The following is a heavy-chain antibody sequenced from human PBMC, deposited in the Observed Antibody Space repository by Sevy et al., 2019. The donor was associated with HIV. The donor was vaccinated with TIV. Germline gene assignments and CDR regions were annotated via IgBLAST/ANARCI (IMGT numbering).Heavy chain of an antibody. J-gene: IGHJ4*02. CDR1: GFTFSSYW. Sequence: GGSLRLSCAASGFTFSSYWMSWVRQAPGKGLEWVANIKQDGSEKYYVDSVKGRFTISRDNAKNSLYLQMNSLRAEDTAVYYCARGYSNLRGYSYGTYYFDYWAQGTLVTVSS. CDR3: ARGYSNLRGYSYGTYYFDY. CDR2: IKQDGSEK. D-gene: IGHD5-18*01. V-gene: IGHV3-7*04.